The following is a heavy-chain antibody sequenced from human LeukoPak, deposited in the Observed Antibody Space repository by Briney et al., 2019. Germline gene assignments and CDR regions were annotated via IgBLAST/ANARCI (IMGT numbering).Heavy chain of an antibody. CDR1: GGSISSGGYS. CDR3: ARQKRYCSGGSCPAGGWFDP. Sequence: SETLSLTCAVSGGSISSGGYSWSWIRQPPGKGLEWIGYIYYSGSTYYNPSLKSRVTISVDTSKNQFSLKLSSVTAADTAVYYCARQKRYCSGGSCPAGGWFDPWGQGTLVTVSS. J-gene: IGHJ5*02. V-gene: IGHV4-30-4*07. CDR2: IYYSGST. D-gene: IGHD2-15*01.